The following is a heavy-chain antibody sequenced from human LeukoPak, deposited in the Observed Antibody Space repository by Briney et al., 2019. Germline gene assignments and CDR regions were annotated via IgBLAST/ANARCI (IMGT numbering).Heavy chain of an antibody. CDR2: IYYSGST. J-gene: IGHJ1*01. Sequence: SETLSLTCTVSGGSISSYYWSWIRQPPGKGLEWIGYIYYSGSTNYNPSLKSRVTISVDTSKNQFSLKLSSVTAADTAVYYCAASSADYYDSSGPQPAEYFQHWGQGTLVTVSS. V-gene: IGHV4-59*08. CDR1: GGSISSYY. D-gene: IGHD3-22*01. CDR3: AASSADYYDSSGPQPAEYFQH.